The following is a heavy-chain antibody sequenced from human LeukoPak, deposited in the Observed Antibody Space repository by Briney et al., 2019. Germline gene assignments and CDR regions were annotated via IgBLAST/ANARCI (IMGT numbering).Heavy chain of an antibody. CDR2: INPNSGGT. CDR1: GYTFTGYY. D-gene: IGHD3-3*01. CDR3: ARERITIFGVVIPNLAFDY. J-gene: IGHJ4*02. V-gene: IGHV1-2*06. Sequence: GASVKVSCKASGYTFTGYYMHWVRQAPGQRLEWMGRINPNSGGTNYAQKFQGRVTMTRDTSISTAYMELSRLRSDDTAVYYCARERITIFGVVIPNLAFDYWGQGTLVTVSS.